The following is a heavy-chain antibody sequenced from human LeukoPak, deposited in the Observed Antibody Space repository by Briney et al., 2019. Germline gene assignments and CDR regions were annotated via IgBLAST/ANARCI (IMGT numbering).Heavy chain of an antibody. D-gene: IGHD4-17*01. Sequence: ASVKVSCKASGYTFTGYYMHWVRQAPGQGLEWMGRINPNSGGTDYAQKFQGRVTITTDESTSTAYMELSSLRSEDTAVYYCAFSGDFRFDYWGQGTLVTVSS. CDR1: GYTFTGYY. CDR3: AFSGDFRFDY. J-gene: IGHJ4*02. CDR2: INPNSGGT. V-gene: IGHV1-2*06.